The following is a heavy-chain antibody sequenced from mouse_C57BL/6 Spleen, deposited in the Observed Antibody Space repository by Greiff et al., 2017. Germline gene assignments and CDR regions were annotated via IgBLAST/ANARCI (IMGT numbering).Heavy chain of an antibody. V-gene: IGHV1-81*01. J-gene: IGHJ2*01. D-gene: IGHD1-1*01. CDR1: GYTFTSYG. CDR3: ARCLTVREVYFDY. CDR2: IYPRSGNT. Sequence: VKLMESGAELARPGASVKLSCKASGYTFTSYGISWVKQRTGQGLEWIGEIYPRSGNTYYNEKFKGKATLTADKSSSTAYMELRSLTSEDSAVYFGARCLTVREVYFDYWGQGTTLTVSS.